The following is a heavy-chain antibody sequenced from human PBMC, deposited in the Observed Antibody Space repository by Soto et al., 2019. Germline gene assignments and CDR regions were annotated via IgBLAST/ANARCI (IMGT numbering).Heavy chain of an antibody. CDR1: GFTFSSYW. CDR3: ARYIAVAGTGLFDY. Sequence: EVQLVESGGGLVQPGGSLRLSCAASGFTFSSYWMSWVRQAPGKGLEWVANIKQDGSEKYYVDSVKGRFTISRDNAKNSLYLQMNSLRAEDTAVYYCARYIAVAGTGLFDYWGQGTLVTVSS. CDR2: IKQDGSEK. D-gene: IGHD6-19*01. J-gene: IGHJ4*02. V-gene: IGHV3-7*05.